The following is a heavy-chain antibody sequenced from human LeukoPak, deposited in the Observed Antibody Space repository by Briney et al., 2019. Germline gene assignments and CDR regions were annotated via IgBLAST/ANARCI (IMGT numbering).Heavy chain of an antibody. CDR2: ISGSGGTT. D-gene: IGHD2-15*01. CDR1: GFTFTYYA. J-gene: IGHJ4*02. Sequence: GGSLRLSCAASGFTFTYYAMNWVRQAPGKGLEWVSAISGSGGTTYHADSVKGRFTISRDNSKNTLYLQMNSLRAEDTAVYYCARDGCSGGSCYGIDYWGQGTLVTVSS. CDR3: ARDGCSGGSCYGIDY. V-gene: IGHV3-23*01.